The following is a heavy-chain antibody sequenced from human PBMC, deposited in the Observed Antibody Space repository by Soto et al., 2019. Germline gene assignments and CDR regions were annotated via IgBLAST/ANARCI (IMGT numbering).Heavy chain of an antibody. J-gene: IGHJ4*02. CDR2: IKEDGSSK. V-gene: IGHV3-7*03. CDR1: GINFNDYW. Sequence: GGSLRLSCAASGINFNDYWMSWVRQAPGKGLEWVANIKEDGSSKYYVDSVKGRFTISSDNSKNTLYLQMNNLRAEDTAVYYCARVTIFYDILTSSYALNYFDYWGQGTRVTVSS. D-gene: IGHD3-9*01. CDR3: ARVTIFYDILTSSYALNYFDY.